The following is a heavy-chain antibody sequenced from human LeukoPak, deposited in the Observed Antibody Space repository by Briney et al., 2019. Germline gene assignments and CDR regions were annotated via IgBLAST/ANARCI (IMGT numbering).Heavy chain of an antibody. CDR2: ISNSGGST. CDR3: AKDQYCSGDRCPHQRGFHY. D-gene: IGHD2-15*01. CDR1: GFTFNNYA. Sequence: PGGSLRLSCAASGFTFNNYAMTWVRQAPGRGLEWVSTISNSGGSTYYADSVKGRFTISRDNSKNTLYLQMNSLRAEDTAVYYCAKDQYCSGDRCPHQRGFHYWGQGTLVTVSS. J-gene: IGHJ4*02. V-gene: IGHV3-23*01.